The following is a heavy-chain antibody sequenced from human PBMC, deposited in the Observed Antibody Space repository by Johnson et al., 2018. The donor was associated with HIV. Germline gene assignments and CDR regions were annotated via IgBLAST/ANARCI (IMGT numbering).Heavy chain of an antibody. CDR3: VRGGLGYQNFHDRFDV. V-gene: IGHV3-20*04. Sequence: VQLVESGGGVVRPGGSLRLSCTVAGFRFDDYGMSWVRQAPGKGLEWISTINWNGGRTGYVDSLKGRFTISRDNAKNSLYLQMDSLRPEDTALYYCVRGGLGYQNFHDRFDVWGQGTVVTVSS. J-gene: IGHJ3*01. CDR1: GFRFDDYG. CDR2: INWNGGRT. D-gene: IGHD3-16*02.